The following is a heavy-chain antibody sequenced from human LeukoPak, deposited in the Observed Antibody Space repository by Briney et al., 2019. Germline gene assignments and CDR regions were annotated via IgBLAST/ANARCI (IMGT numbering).Heavy chain of an antibody. J-gene: IGHJ4*02. CDR1: GFTFSSYT. CDR3: ARGLTLVRGVDY. Sequence: PGGSLRLSCAASGFTFSSYTMNWVRQAPGKGLVWVSHINSDGSSTNYADSVKGRFTISRDNAKNTLYLQVNSLRAEDTAVYYCARGLTLVRGVDYWGQGTLVTVSS. V-gene: IGHV3-74*01. CDR2: INSDGSST. D-gene: IGHD3-10*01.